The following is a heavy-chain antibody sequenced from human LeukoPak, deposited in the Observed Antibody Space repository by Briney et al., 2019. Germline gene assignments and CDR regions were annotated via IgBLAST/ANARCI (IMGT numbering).Heavy chain of an antibody. CDR3: ATPYCSSISCLYVFSM. CDR1: GVSVSDGRYY. Sequence: PSETLSLTCTVSGVSVSDGRYYWTWIRQHPGKGLEWIGYKYYSGSAKYNPSLKSRLTISVDTSKNPFSLQLTSVTAADTATYYCATPYCSSISCLYVFSMWGEGGRVTVSS. V-gene: IGHV4-31*03. J-gene: IGHJ3*02. CDR2: KYYSGSA. D-gene: IGHD2-2*01.